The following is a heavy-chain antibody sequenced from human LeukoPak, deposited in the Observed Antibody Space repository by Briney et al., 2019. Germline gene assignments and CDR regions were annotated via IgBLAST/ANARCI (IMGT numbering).Heavy chain of an antibody. CDR2: ITAYNGNR. Sequence: ASVKVSCKASGYTFTNYGISWVRQAPGQGLEWMGWITAYNGNRLYAQRFQGRITLTTDTSTSTSYMELRSLEYDNTAIYYCARDNDKVVDHWGQGTLVTVSS. CDR3: ARDNDKVVDH. J-gene: IGHJ4*01. CDR1: GYTFTNYG. V-gene: IGHV1-18*01. D-gene: IGHD1-1*01.